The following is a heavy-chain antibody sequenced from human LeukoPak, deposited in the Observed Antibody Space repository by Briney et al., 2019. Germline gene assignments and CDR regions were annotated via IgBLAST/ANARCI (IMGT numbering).Heavy chain of an antibody. J-gene: IGHJ4*02. Sequence: ASVKVSCKASGYTFTSYGISWVRQAPGQGLEWMGWICAYNGNTNYAQKLQGRVTMTTDTSTSTAYMELRSLRSDDTAVYYCARRYCTNGVCYQAVDYWGQGTLVTVSS. V-gene: IGHV1-18*04. D-gene: IGHD2-8*01. CDR3: ARRYCTNGVCYQAVDY. CDR1: GYTFTSYG. CDR2: ICAYNGNT.